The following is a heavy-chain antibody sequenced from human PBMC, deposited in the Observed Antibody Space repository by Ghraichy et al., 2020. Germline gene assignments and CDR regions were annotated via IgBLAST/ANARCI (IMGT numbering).Heavy chain of an antibody. J-gene: IGHJ6*02. CDR3: ATGFPYDSSGYTPSYYYYYGMDV. CDR1: GYTLTELS. CDR2: FDPEDGET. Sequence: ASVKVSCKVSGYTLTELSMHWVRQAPGKGLEWMGGFDPEDGETIYAQKFQGRVTMTEDTSTDTAYMELSSLRSEDTAVYYCATGFPYDSSGYTPSYYYYYGMDVWGQGTTVTVSS. D-gene: IGHD3-22*01. V-gene: IGHV1-24*01.